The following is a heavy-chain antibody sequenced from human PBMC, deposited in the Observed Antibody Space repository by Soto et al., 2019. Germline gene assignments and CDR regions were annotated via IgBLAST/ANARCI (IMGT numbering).Heavy chain of an antibody. CDR1: GGSISRYY. CDR2: MYNTGRT. CDR3: ARDKITGLFDY. J-gene: IGHJ4*02. D-gene: IGHD2-8*02. V-gene: IGHV4-59*12. Sequence: SETLSLTCTVSGGSISRYYWSWIRQPPGKGLEWIGYMYNTGRTVYNPSFKSRVTISVDTSKTQFSLKLTSVTAADTAVYYCARDKITGLFDYWGQGTLVTVSS.